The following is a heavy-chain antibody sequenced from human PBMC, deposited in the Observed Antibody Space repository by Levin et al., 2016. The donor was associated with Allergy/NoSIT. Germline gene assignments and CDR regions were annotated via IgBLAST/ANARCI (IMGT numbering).Heavy chain of an antibody. CDR1: GGSFSGYY. CDR3: ARCRVYSSSWYSIHDY. D-gene: IGHD6-13*01. V-gene: IGHV4-34*01. CDR2: INHSGST. J-gene: IGHJ4*02. Sequence: SETLSLTCAVYGGSFSGYYWSWIRQPPGKGLEWIGEINHSGSTNYNPSLKSRVTISVDTSKNQFSLKLSSVTAADTAVYYCARCRVYSSSWYSIHDYWGQGTLVTVSS.